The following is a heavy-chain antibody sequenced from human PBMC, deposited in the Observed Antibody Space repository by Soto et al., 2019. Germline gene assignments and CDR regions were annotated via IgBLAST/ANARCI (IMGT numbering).Heavy chain of an antibody. CDR1: GFTFSSYA. J-gene: IGHJ6*02. V-gene: IGHV3-30-3*01. D-gene: IGHD5-12*01. CDR2: ISYDGSNK. CDR3: AKAMDIVAPLPYYYYGMDV. Sequence: QVQLVESGGGVVQPGRSLRLSCAASGFTFSSYAMHWVRQAPGKGLEWVAVISYDGSNKYYADSVKGRFTISRDNSKNPLYLQMNSLRAEDTAVYYCAKAMDIVAPLPYYYYGMDVWGQGTTVTVSS.